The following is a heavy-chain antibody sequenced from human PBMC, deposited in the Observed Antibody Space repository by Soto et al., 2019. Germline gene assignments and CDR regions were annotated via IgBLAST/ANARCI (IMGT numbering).Heavy chain of an antibody. Sequence: GASVKVSCKASGYTFSGYYIHWLRQAPGQGLEWMGWINPNSGGTNYAQKFQGRVTVTRDTPTSTAYMELSSLRSEDTAVYYCARSLQVVPAAIAYWRQGTLVTVSS. J-gene: IGHJ4*02. D-gene: IGHD2-2*02. CDR1: GYTFSGYY. CDR2: INPNSGGT. V-gene: IGHV1-2*02. CDR3: ARSLQVVPAAIAY.